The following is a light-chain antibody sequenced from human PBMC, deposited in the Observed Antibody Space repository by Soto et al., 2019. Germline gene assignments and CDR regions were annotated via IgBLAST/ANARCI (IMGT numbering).Light chain of an antibody. Sequence: QSVLTQPPSVCGAPGQRVTISCTGSGSNIGAGYDVHWYQQLPGTAPKLLIYHNRNRPSGVPDRFSGSKSGTSASLAITGLQAEDEADHYCQSYDSDRRGSGVVGTGTKLTVL. CDR1: GSNIGAGYD. CDR3: QSYDSDRRGSGV. V-gene: IGLV1-40*01. CDR2: HNR. J-gene: IGLJ1*01.